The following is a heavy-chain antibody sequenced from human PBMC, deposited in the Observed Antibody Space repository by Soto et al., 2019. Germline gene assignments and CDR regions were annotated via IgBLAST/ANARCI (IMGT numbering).Heavy chain of an antibody. Sequence: SVKVSCKASGFTFTSSAAQWVRQARGQRLEWIGWIVVICGNANYAQKFQDRVTITTDESTSTAYMELSSLRSEDTAAYYCASYHCSGGSCYPGYYYGMDVWGQGTAVTVSS. CDR2: IVVICGNA. CDR3: ASYHCSGGSCYPGYYYGMDV. J-gene: IGHJ6*02. D-gene: IGHD2-15*01. V-gene: IGHV1-58*01. CDR1: GFTFTSSA.